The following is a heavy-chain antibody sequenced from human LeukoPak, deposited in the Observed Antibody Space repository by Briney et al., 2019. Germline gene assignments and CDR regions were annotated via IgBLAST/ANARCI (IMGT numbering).Heavy chain of an antibody. CDR1: GFRFSTYA. J-gene: IGHJ4*02. V-gene: IGHV3-48*02. D-gene: IGHD3-3*01. CDR2: ISGSSNTK. CDR3: AREKGEWLLFPDY. Sequence: PGGSLRLSCTASGFRFSTYAMNWVRQAPGKGLEWVSYISGSSNTKYYGDSVKGRFIISRDNAKNSLCLQMDSLRDEDTALYYCAREKGEWLLFPDYWGQGALVTVSS.